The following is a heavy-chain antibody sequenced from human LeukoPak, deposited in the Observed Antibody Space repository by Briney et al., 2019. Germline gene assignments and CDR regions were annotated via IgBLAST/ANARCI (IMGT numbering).Heavy chain of an antibody. CDR1: GFTFDNYG. CDR2: INWNGGST. Sequence: GSLRLSCAASGFTFDNYGMSWVRQAPGKGLEWVSGINWNGGSTGYADSVKGRFTISRDNAKNSLYLQMNSLRAEDTALYYCARDLLFPGTVDYWGQGTLVTVSS. D-gene: IGHD6-13*01. V-gene: IGHV3-20*04. J-gene: IGHJ4*02. CDR3: ARDLLFPGTVDY.